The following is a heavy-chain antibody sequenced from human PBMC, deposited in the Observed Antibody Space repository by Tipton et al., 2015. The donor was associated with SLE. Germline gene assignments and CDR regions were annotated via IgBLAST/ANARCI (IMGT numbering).Heavy chain of an antibody. V-gene: IGHV3-23*01. Sequence: SLRLSCAASGFTFNNFVMNWVRQAPGKGLEWVSAVSGTGRSTDYAHSVKGRFTISRDNSNNTLFLQMSSLRVDDTGVYYCAKDGEVTSGYSKYYFDYWGQGTLVTVSS. CDR1: GFTFNNFV. J-gene: IGHJ4*02. CDR3: AKDGEVTSGYSKYYFDY. CDR2: VSGTGRST. D-gene: IGHD3-3*01.